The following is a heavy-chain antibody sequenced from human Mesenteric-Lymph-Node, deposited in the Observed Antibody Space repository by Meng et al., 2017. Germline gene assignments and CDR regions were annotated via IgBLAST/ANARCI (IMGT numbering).Heavy chain of an antibody. CDR3: VRRLPVAGTFDY. D-gene: IGHD6-19*01. Sequence: GESLKISCGVSGFTFRDYWMHWVRQTPGKGLMWVPRINSDGSSTNYADSVKGRFTISRDNAKNTLYLQMSSLRVEDTAVYYCVRRLPVAGTFDYWGQGTLVTVSS. CDR1: GFTFRDYW. J-gene: IGHJ4*02. CDR2: INSDGSST. V-gene: IGHV3-74*01.